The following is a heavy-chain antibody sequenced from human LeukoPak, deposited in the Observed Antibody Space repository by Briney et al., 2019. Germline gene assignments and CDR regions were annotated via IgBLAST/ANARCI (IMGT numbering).Heavy chain of an antibody. J-gene: IGHJ4*02. CDR1: GGSISSSSYY. D-gene: IGHD3-10*01. CDR3: ARHDAMVRGVSNSYYFDY. V-gene: IGHV4-39*01. Sequence: RTSETLSLTCTVSGGSISSSSYYWSWIRQPPGKGLEWIGEINHSGSTNYNPSLKSRVTISVDTSKNQFSLKLSSVTAADTAVYYCARHDAMVRGVSNSYYFDYWGQGTLVTVSS. CDR2: INHSGST.